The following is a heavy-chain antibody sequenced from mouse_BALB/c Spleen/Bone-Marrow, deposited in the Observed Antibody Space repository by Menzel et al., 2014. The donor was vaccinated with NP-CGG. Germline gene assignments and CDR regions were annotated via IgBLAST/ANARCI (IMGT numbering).Heavy chain of an antibody. CDR2: FNPYNDGS. D-gene: IGHD2-14*01. CDR3: AKWGSYRYDFDY. V-gene: IGHV1-14*01. CDR1: GYTFTSSV. J-gene: IGHJ2*01. Sequence: EVQLQQSGPELVKPGASVKMSCKASGYTFTSSVMHWVKQKPGQGLEWIGYFNPYNDGSKYNEKFKGKATLTSDKSSSTANMELSSLNSEDSAVYYGAKWGSYRYDFDYWGQGTTLTVSS.